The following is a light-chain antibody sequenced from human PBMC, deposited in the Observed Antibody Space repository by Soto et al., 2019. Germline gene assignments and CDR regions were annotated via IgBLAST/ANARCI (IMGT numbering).Light chain of an antibody. Sequence: EIRLTQSPSSLSASVGDRVTIACRASHDINNFLAWFQQQPGKVPELLMYAASSLKSGVPSRFSGSGSGTDFTLTIDGLQPEDFATYFCQNYNSVPYTFGPGTKLEIK. CDR3: QNYNSVPYT. CDR2: AAS. J-gene: IGKJ2*01. V-gene: IGKV1-27*01. CDR1: HDINNF.